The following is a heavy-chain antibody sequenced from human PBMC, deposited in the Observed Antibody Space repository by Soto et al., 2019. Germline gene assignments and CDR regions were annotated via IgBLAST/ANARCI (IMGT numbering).Heavy chain of an antibody. J-gene: IGHJ6*02. V-gene: IGHV3-33*01. CDR2: IWYDGSNK. CDR3: ASPNGYSSGWYQMDV. Sequence: QVQLVESGGGVVQPGRSLRLSCAASGFTFSSYGMHWVRQAPGKGLEWVAVIWYDGSNKYYADSVKGRFTISRDNSKNTLYLQMNSLRAEDTAVYYCASPNGYSSGWYQMDVWGQGTTVTVSS. D-gene: IGHD6-19*01. CDR1: GFTFSSYG.